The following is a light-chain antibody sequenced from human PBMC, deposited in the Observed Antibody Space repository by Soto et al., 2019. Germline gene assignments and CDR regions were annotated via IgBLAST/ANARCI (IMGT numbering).Light chain of an antibody. Sequence: NFMLTQPHSVSESPGKTVTISCSDSSGTVSNHVQWYQQRPGNAPTTVIYENDQRPSAVLDRFSGSGSIGSSSKLAFLTISRLQTEDEDDYECQSWGVTGYVFGTGTKVTVL. CDR2: END. J-gene: IGLJ1*01. CDR1: SGTVSNH. CDR3: QSWGVTGYV. V-gene: IGLV6-57*02.